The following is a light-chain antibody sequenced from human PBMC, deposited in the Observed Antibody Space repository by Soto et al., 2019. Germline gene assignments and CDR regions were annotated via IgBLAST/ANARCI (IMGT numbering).Light chain of an antibody. CDR3: SSYAGSNNVV. CDR2: EVS. V-gene: IGLV2-8*01. Sequence: QSALTQPPSASGSPGQSVTISCTGTSSDVGGYNYVSWYQQHPGKAPKLMIYEVSKRPSGVPDRFSGSKSGNTAPLTVSALQADDAADYYCSSYAGSNNVVFGGGTQLTVL. J-gene: IGLJ2*01. CDR1: SSDVGGYNY.